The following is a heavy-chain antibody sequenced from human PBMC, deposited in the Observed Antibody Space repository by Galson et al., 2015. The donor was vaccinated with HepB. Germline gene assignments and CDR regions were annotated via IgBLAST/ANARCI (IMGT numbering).Heavy chain of an antibody. J-gene: IGHJ4*02. Sequence: SVKVSCKASGGTFSSYTISWVRQAPRQGLEWMGRIIPILGIANYAQKFQGRVTITADKSTSTAYMELSSLRSEDTAVYYCARDSVEEAAAGDHFDYWGQGTLVTVSS. CDR3: ARDSVEEAAAGDHFDY. CDR2: IIPILGIA. CDR1: GGTFSSYT. V-gene: IGHV1-69*04. D-gene: IGHD6-13*01.